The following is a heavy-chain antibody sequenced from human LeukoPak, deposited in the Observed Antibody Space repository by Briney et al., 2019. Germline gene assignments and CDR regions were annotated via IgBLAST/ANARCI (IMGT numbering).Heavy chain of an antibody. Sequence: ASVKVSCKASGYTFTGYYMHWVRQPPGQGLEWMGWINPNSGGTNYAQRFQGRVTMTRDTSISTAYMELSRLRSDDTAVYYCARGSRRDGYTDKGDWFDPWGQGTLVTVSS. J-gene: IGHJ5*02. CDR3: ARGSRRDGYTDKGDWFDP. V-gene: IGHV1-2*02. CDR2: INPNSGGT. D-gene: IGHD5-24*01. CDR1: GYTFTGYY.